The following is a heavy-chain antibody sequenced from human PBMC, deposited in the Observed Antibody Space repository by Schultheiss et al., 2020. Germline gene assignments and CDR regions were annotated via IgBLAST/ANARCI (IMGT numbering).Heavy chain of an antibody. CDR1: GFTVSSNY. CDR3: ARDLSAAAGLHYYYYYGMGV. D-gene: IGHD6-13*01. CDR2: ITGSSSYI. Sequence: GGSLRLSCAASGFTVSSNYMSWVRQAPGKGLEWVSSITGSSSYIDYTDSVKGRFTISRDNAKNSLYLQMNSLRAEDTAVYYCARDLSAAAGLHYYYYYGMGVWGQGTTVTVSS. J-gene: IGHJ6*02. V-gene: IGHV3-21*01.